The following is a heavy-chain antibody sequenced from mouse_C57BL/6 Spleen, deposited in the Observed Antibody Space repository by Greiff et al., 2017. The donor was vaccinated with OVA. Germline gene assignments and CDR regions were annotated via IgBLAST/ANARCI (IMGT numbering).Heavy chain of an antibody. D-gene: IGHD4-1*01. CDR2: IHPNSGST. CDR1: GYTFTSYW. J-gene: IGHJ2*01. CDR3: ARKRTGSGFDY. Sequence: QVQLQQSGAELVKPGASVKLSCKASGYTFTSYWMHWVKQRPGQGLEWIGMIHPNSGSTNYNEKFKSKATLTVDKSSSTAYMQLSSLTSEDSAVYYCARKRTGSGFDYWGQGTTLTVSS. V-gene: IGHV1-64*01.